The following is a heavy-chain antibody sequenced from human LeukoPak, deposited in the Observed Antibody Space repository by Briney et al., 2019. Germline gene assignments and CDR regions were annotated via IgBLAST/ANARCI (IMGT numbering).Heavy chain of an antibody. Sequence: GGSLRLSCAASGFTFSSYWMSWVRQAPGKGLEWVANIQQDGSEEYYVDSVKGRFTISRDNAKNSLYLHMNSPRAEDTAIYYCARYYYGSGSYYAKYYFDYWGQGTLVTVSS. J-gene: IGHJ4*02. CDR1: GFTFSSYW. CDR2: IQQDGSEE. V-gene: IGHV3-7*01. CDR3: ARYYYGSGSYYAKYYFDY. D-gene: IGHD3-10*01.